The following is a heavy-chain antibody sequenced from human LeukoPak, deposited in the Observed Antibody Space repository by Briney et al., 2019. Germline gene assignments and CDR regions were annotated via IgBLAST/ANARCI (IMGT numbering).Heavy chain of an antibody. Sequence: SETLSLTCTVAGGSISSYYRSGIRQPAGKGLEWIGRIYTSGSTNYNPSLKSRVTMSVDTSKNQFSLKLSSVPAADTAVYYCAREGPRQPFDYWGQGTLVTVSS. V-gene: IGHV4-4*07. CDR3: AREGPRQPFDY. J-gene: IGHJ4*02. CDR2: IYTSGST. CDR1: GGSISSYY.